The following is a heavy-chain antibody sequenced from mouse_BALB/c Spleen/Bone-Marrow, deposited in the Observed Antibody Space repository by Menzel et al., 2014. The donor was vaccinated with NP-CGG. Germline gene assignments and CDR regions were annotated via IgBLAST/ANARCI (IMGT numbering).Heavy chain of an antibody. V-gene: IGHV1-14*01. D-gene: IGHD4-1*02. J-gene: IGHJ4*01. CDR2: INPYNDGT. Sequence: VQLQQSGPELVKPGASVKMSCKASGYTFTSYVMHWVKQKPGQGLEWIGYINPYNDGTKYNEKFKGKATLTSDKSSSPAYMGLSSLTSEDSAFFYCASHNWDYAMDYWGQGTSVTVSS. CDR1: GYTFTSYV. CDR3: ASHNWDYAMDY.